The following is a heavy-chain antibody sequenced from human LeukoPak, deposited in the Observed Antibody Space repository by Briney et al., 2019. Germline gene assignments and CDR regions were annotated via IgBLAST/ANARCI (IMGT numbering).Heavy chain of an antibody. CDR2: ISSSGSTI. Sequence: PEGSLRLSCAASGFTFSSYEMNWVRQAPGKGLEWVSYISSSGSTIYYADSVKGRFTISRDNAKNSLYLQMNSLRAEDTAVYYCARDRMVYAYFDYWGQGTLVTVSS. CDR3: ARDRMVYAYFDY. D-gene: IGHD2-8*01. J-gene: IGHJ4*02. V-gene: IGHV3-48*03. CDR1: GFTFSSYE.